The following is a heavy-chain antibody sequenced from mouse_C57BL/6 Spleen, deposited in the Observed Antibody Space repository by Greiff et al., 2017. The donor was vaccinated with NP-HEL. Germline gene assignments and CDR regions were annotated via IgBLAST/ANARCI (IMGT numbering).Heavy chain of an antibody. CDR1: GYTFTSYW. D-gene: IGHD1-3*01. CDR2: IHPNSGST. J-gene: IGHJ3*01. CDR3: ARPLYDPSWFAY. Sequence: QVQLQQPGAELVKPGASVKLSCKASGYTFTSYWMHWVKQRPGQGLEWIGMIHPNSGSTNYNEKFKSKATLTVDKSSSTAYMQLSSLTSEDSAVXYCARPLYDPSWFAYWGQGTLVTVSA. V-gene: IGHV1-64*01.